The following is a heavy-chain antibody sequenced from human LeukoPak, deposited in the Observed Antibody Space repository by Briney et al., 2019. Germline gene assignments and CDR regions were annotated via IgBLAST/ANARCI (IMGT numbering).Heavy chain of an antibody. CDR1: GYIFTGYY. Sequence: ASVKVSCKASGYIFTGYYLHWVRQAPGQGLEWMGRINPNSGDTNYAQNFQGRVTMTRDTSISTACMELSRLRSDDTAVYYCARDPYDYDSSTYYGSKVDYWGQGTLVTVSS. CDR3: ARDPYDYDSSTYYGSKVDY. V-gene: IGHV1-2*06. D-gene: IGHD3-22*01. CDR2: INPNSGDT. J-gene: IGHJ4*02.